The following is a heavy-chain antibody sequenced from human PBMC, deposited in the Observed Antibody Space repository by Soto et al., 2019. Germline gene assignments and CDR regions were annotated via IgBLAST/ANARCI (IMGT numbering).Heavy chain of an antibody. V-gene: IGHV1-3*01. Sequence: GASVKVSCKASGYTFTSYAMHWVRQAPGQRLEWMGWINAGNGNTKYSQKFQGRVTITRDTSASTAYMELSSLRSEDTAVYYCARASWEWLLFAWFDPWGQGTLVTVSS. D-gene: IGHD3-3*01. CDR3: ARASWEWLLFAWFDP. CDR2: INAGNGNT. J-gene: IGHJ5*02. CDR1: GYTFTSYA.